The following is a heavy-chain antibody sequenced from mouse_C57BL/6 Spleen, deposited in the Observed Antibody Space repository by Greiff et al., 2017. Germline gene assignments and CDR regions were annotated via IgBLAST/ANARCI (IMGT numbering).Heavy chain of an antibody. J-gene: IGHJ2*01. CDR1: GYTFTSYW. D-gene: IGHD6-5*01. CDR2: IHPNSGST. Sequence: QVQLQQPGAELVKPGASVKLSCKASGYTFTSYWMHWVKQRPGQGLEWIGMIHPNSGSTNYNEKFKSKATLTVDKSSSTAYMQRSSLTSEDSAVYYCAREGGSYATSYFDYWGQGTTLTVSS. V-gene: IGHV1-64*01. CDR3: AREGGSYATSYFDY.